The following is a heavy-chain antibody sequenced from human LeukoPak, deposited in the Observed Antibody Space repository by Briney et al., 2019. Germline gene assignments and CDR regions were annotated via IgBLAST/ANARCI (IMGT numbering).Heavy chain of an antibody. D-gene: IGHD1-1*01. CDR2: ISVDGGQT. CDR1: GFTFNYYA. V-gene: IGHV3-30*04. CDR3: AREDNYLYECSYYYMDV. J-gene: IGHJ6*03. Sequence: PGGSLRLSCAASGFTFNYYALHWVRQAPGKGLEWVAVISVDGGQTSYADSVKGRFTVSRDNSKNTLNLQMHSLRAEDTAVYFCAREDNYLYECSYYYMDVWGRGTTVTVSS.